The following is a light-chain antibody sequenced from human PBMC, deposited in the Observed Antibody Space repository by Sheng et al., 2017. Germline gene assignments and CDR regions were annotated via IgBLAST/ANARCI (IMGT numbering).Light chain of an antibody. CDR2: QDI. J-gene: IGLJ2*01. Sequence: SNELTQPPSVSVSPGQTASITCSGDKLGDKYACWYQQKSGHSPMLVIYQDIKRPSGIPERLSGSNSGNTATLTISGTQAMDEADYYCQAWDSSTVIFGGGTKLTVL. CDR1: KLGDKY. V-gene: IGLV3-1*01. CDR3: QAWDSSTVI.